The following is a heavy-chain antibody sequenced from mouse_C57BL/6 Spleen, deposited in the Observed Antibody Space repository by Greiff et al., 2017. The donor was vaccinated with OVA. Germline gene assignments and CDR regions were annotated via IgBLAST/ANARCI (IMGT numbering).Heavy chain of an antibody. J-gene: IGHJ1*03. D-gene: IGHD2-3*01. CDR1: GFNIKNTY. CDR2: IDPANGNT. V-gene: IGHV14-3*01. Sequence: EVQLQQSVAELVRPGASVKLSCTASGFNIKNTYMHWVKQRPEQGLEWIGRIDPANGNTKYAPKFQGKATITADTSSNTAYLQLSSLTSEDSAVYYCARFCYDGYYVPYWYFDVWGTGTTVTVSS. CDR3: ARFCYDGYYVPYWYFDV.